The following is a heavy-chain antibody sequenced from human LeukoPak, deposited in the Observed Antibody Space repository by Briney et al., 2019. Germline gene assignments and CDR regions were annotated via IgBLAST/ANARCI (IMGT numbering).Heavy chain of an antibody. CDR1: GGTFSSYA. D-gene: IGHD4-17*01. CDR2: IIPIFGTA. CDR3: ARDPGGDYRQANYYYYMDV. V-gene: IGHV1-69*06. Sequence: SVKVSCKASGGTFSSYAISWVRQAPGQGLEWMGGIIPIFGTANYAQKFQGRVTITADKSTSTAYMELSSLRSEDTAVYYCARDPGGDYRQANYYYYMDVWGKGTTVTVSS. J-gene: IGHJ6*03.